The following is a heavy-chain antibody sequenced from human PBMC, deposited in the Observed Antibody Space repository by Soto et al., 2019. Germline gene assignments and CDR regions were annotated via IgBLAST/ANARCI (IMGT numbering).Heavy chain of an antibody. J-gene: IGHJ4*02. CDR2: IIPILGIA. D-gene: IGHD2-15*01. CDR1: GGTFSSYT. V-gene: IGHV1-69*02. Sequence: QVQLVQSGAEVKKPGSSVKVSCKASGGTFSSYTISWVRQAPGQGLEWMGRIIPILGIANYAQKFQGRVTITADKSTSTAYMELSSLSSEDTAVYYCASNSGVGRWLRDYWGQGTLVTVSS. CDR3: ASNSGVGRWLRDY.